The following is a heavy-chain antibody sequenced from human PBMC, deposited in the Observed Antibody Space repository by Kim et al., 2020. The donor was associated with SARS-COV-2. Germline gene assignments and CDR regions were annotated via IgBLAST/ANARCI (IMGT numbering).Heavy chain of an antibody. CDR2: IKQDGSEK. D-gene: IGHD3-22*01. J-gene: IGHJ4*02. CDR3: AREHPYYYDSSGYLLDY. Sequence: GGSLRLSCAASGFTFSSYWMSWVRQAPGKGLEWVANIKQDGSEKYYVDSVKGRFTISRDNAKNSLYLQMNSLRAEDTAVYYCAREHPYYYDSSGYLLDYWGQGTLVTVSS. CDR1: GFTFSSYW. V-gene: IGHV3-7*03.